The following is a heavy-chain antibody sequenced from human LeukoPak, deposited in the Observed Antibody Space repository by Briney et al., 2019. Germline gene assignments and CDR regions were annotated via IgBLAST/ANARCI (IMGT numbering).Heavy chain of an antibody. CDR1: GFTFSSYS. D-gene: IGHD5-12*01. J-gene: IGHJ4*02. Sequence: GGSLRLSCAASGFTFSSYSMNWVRQAPGKGLEWVSSISSSSSYIYYADSVKGRFTISRDNSKNTLYVKMNSLRAEDTAVYYCAKDLLAATIDYYFDYWGQGTLVTVSS. CDR2: ISSSSSYI. CDR3: AKDLLAATIDYYFDY. V-gene: IGHV3-21*04.